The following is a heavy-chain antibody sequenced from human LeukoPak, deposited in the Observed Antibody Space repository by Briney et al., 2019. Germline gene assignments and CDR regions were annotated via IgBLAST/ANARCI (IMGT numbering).Heavy chain of an antibody. J-gene: IGHJ4*02. CDR1: GFTFSSYG. Sequence: GGSLRLSCAASGFTFSSYGMSWVRQAPGKGLEWVSAISGSGGSTYYADSVKGRFTISRDNSKNTLYLQMNSLRAEDTAVYYCAKDKGPRAYGDKRPPDYWGQGTLVTVSS. D-gene: IGHD4-17*01. CDR3: AKDKGPRAYGDKRPPDY. CDR2: ISGSGGST. V-gene: IGHV3-23*01.